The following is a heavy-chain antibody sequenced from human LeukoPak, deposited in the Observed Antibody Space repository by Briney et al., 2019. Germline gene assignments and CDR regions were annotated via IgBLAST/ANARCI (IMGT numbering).Heavy chain of an antibody. V-gene: IGHV4-38-2*02. Sequence: SETLSLTCAVSGFSISSGYYWVWIRQPPGKGLEWIGCIYHSGSTYYNPSLKSRVTISVDTSRNQFSLKLTSVTAADTAMYYCARDQPYMDVWGKGTTVTVSS. CDR3: ARDQPYMDV. CDR2: IYHSGST. J-gene: IGHJ6*03. CDR1: GFSISSGYY.